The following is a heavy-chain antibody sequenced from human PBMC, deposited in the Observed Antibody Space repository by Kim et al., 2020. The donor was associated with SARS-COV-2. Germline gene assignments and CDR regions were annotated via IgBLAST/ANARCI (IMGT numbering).Heavy chain of an antibody. J-gene: IGHJ1*01. CDR2: INASNGNT. CDR3: ARASRGWRGGD. CDR1: GYTFTSYA. Sequence: ASVKVSCKASGYTFTSYAMHWVRQAPGQRLEWMGWINASNGNTKYSQKFQGRVTINRDTSASTAYMELSSLRSEDTAVYYCARASRGWRGGDWGQGTLVT. D-gene: IGHD3-10*01. V-gene: IGHV1-3*01.